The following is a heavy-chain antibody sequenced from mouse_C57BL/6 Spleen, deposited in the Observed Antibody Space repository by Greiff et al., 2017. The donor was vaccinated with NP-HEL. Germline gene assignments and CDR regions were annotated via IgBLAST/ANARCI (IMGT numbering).Heavy chain of an antibody. J-gene: IGHJ3*01. CDR2: INYDGSST. D-gene: IGHD1-1*01. CDR3: AREDYYGSSPWFAY. Sequence: EVKLVESEGGLVQPGSSMKLSCTASGFTFSDYYMAWVRQVPEKGLEWVANINYDGSSTYYLDSLKSRFIISRDNAKNILYLQMSSLKSEDTATYYCAREDYYGSSPWFAYWGQGTLVTVSA. CDR1: GFTFSDYY. V-gene: IGHV5-16*01.